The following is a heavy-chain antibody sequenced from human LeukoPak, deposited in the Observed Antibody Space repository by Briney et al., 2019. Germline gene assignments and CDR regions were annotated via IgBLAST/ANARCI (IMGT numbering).Heavy chain of an antibody. CDR2: IYYSGST. Sequence: SQTLSLTCTVSGGSISSGGYYWSWIRQHPGKGLEWIGYIYYSGSTYYNPSLKSRVTISVDTSKNQFSLKLSSVTAADTAVYYCARLPLEHHMNDAFDIWGQGTMVTVSS. J-gene: IGHJ3*02. CDR3: ARLPLEHHMNDAFDI. V-gene: IGHV4-31*03. CDR1: GGSISSGGYY. D-gene: IGHD1-14*01.